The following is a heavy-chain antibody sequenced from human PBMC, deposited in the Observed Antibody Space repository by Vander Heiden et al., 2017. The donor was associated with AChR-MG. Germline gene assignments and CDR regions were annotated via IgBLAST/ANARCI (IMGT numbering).Heavy chain of an antibody. V-gene: IGHV3-30-3*01. D-gene: IGHD6-6*01. CDR1: GFTFSSYA. J-gene: IGHJ4*02. CDR2: ISYDGSNK. Sequence: QVQLVESGGGVVQPGRSLRLPCAASGFTFSSYAMHWVRQAPGKGLEWVAVISYDGSNKYYADSVKGRFTISRDNSKNTLYLQMNSLRAEDTAVYYCARGKLVEYSRTYFDYWGQGTLVTVSS. CDR3: ARGKLVEYSRTYFDY.